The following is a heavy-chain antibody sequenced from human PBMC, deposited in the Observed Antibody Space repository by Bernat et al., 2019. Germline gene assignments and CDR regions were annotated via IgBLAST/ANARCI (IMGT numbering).Heavy chain of an antibody. D-gene: IGHD3-16*01. J-gene: IGHJ4*02. CDR3: ARWVGDGNFDY. Sequence: EVQLVESGGGLVKPGGSLRLSCAASGFTFSSYSMNWVRQAPGKGLEWVSSISSSSSYIYYTDSVKGRFTISRDNAKNTLYLQMNGLRAEDTAVYYCARWVGDGNFDYWGQGTLVTVSS. CDR1: GFTFSSYS. V-gene: IGHV3-21*01. CDR2: ISSSSSYI.